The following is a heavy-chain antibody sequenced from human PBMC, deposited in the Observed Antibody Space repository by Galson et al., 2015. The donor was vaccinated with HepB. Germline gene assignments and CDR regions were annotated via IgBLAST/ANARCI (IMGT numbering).Heavy chain of an antibody. J-gene: IGHJ6*02. CDR2: INPNSGGT. D-gene: IGHD4-17*01. CDR3: ARTLYGDYERVYYYYGMDV. Sequence: SVKVSCKASGYTFTGYYMHWVRQAPGQGLEWMGWINPNSGGTNYAQKFQGRVTMTRDTSISTAYMELSRLRSDDTAVYYCARTLYGDYERVYYYYGMDVWGQGTTVTVSS. CDR1: GYTFTGYY. V-gene: IGHV1-2*02.